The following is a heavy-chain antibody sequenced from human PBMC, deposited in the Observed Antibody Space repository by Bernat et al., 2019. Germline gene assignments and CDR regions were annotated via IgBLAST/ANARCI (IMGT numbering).Heavy chain of an antibody. V-gene: IGHV3-7*03. J-gene: IGHJ4*02. CDR1: GFTFSNYW. CDR2: IKQDGSEK. Sequence: EVQLVDSGGDLVQPGGSLRLSCAASGFTFSNYWMSWVRQAPGKGLEWVANIKQDGSEKYYVDSVKGRFTISRDNAKHSLYLQMNSLRAEDTAVYYCARDRYSPDSRGWHYVDYWGQGTLVTVSS. CDR3: ARDRYSPDSRGWHYVDY. D-gene: IGHD6-19*01.